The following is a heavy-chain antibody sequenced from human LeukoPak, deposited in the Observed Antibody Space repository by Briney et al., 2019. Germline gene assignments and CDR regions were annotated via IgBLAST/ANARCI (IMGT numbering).Heavy chain of an antibody. V-gene: IGHV3-23*01. D-gene: IGHD3-16*01. CDR3: AKDFGP. Sequence: GGSLRLSCAASGFTFSNFAMSWLRQAPGKGPEWVSAISGYGDSAYYADSVKGRFTIFRDNSKSTVYLQMNSLRAEDTAVYYCAKDFGPWGQGTLVTVSS. CDR1: GFTFSNFA. CDR2: ISGYGDSA. J-gene: IGHJ5*02.